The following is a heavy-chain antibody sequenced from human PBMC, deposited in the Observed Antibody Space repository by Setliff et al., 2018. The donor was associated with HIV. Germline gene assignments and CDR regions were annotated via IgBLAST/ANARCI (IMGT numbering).Heavy chain of an antibody. J-gene: IGHJ1*01. CDR3: ARAGYSYDSSGYYEAEYFQH. V-gene: IGHV1-69*10. CDR2: IIPILGIA. CDR1: GYTFTTYS. Sequence: VASVKVSCKASGYTFTTYSLHWVRQAPGQGLEWMGGIIPILGIANYAQKFQGRVTITADKSTSTAYMELSSLRSEDTDVYYCARAGYSYDSSGYYEAEYFQHWGQGTLVTVSS. D-gene: IGHD3-22*01.